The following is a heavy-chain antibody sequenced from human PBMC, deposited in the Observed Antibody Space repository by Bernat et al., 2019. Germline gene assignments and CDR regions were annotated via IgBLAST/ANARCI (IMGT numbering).Heavy chain of an antibody. Sequence: QVQLVQSGAEVKKPGASVKVSCKASGYIFTSYGISWVRQAPGQGLEWMGWISAYNGNKNYAQKRQGSVTMNKDTTTSTVYMKLRRLGANDTDEYDCARAGVERVAAAANWGQGTLVTVSS. D-gene: IGHD6-13*01. CDR2: ISAYNGNK. CDR1: GYIFTSYG. J-gene: IGHJ1*01. CDR3: ARAGVERVAAAAN. V-gene: IGHV1-18*01.